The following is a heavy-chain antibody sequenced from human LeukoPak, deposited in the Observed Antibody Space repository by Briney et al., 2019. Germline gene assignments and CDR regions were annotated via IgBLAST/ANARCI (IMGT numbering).Heavy chain of an antibody. CDR1: GFTFSNYG. J-gene: IGHJ4*02. Sequence: SGGSLRLSCEASGFTFSNYGMHWVRQAPGKGLEWVAVIWYDGSNKYYTDSVKGRFTISRDSPKNTLYLQMNSLRADDTAVYYCARRPPTNWGLDYWGQGTLVTVSS. D-gene: IGHD7-27*01. V-gene: IGHV3-33*01. CDR3: ARRPPTNWGLDY. CDR2: IWYDGSNK.